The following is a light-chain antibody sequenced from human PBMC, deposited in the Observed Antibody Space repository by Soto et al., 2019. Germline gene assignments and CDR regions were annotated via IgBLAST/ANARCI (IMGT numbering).Light chain of an antibody. CDR2: DVS. Sequence: QSALTQPASVSGSPGQSITISCTGTSSDVGGYNFVSWYQQHPGKSPKLMLYDVSNRPSGVSNRFSGSKSANTASLTISGLQADDEADYYCTSYTSSNTLYVFGTGTKLTVL. CDR1: SSDVGGYNF. J-gene: IGLJ1*01. V-gene: IGLV2-14*01. CDR3: TSYTSSNTLYV.